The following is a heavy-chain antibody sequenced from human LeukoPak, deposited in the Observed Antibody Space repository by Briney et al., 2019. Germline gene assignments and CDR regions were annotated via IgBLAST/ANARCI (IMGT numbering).Heavy chain of an antibody. CDR1: GYIFAHNG. J-gene: IGHJ4*02. D-gene: IGHD1-26*01. CDR2: ISAYNGDT. Sequence: GASVKVSCKTSGYIFAHNGISWVRQAPGQGPEWMGWISAYNGDTNYAQNFQGRVTMTRDTSTSTAYMELRSLRSDDTAVYYCARGNQGSVGATTTGFDYWGQGTLVTVSS. V-gene: IGHV1-18*01. CDR3: ARGNQGSVGATTTGFDY.